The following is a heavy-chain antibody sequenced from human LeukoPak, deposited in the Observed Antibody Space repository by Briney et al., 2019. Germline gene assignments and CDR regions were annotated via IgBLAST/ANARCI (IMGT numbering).Heavy chain of an antibody. D-gene: IGHD2/OR15-2a*01. CDR3: ARDLSYCTSTSCLYNWFDP. Sequence: KPSETLSLTCTVSGGSISSGSHYWSWIRQPAGKGLEWIGRIYTSGSTNYNPSLKSRVTISVDTSKNQFSLKLSSVTAADTAVYYCARDLSYCTSTSCLYNWFDPWGQGSLVTVSS. CDR2: IYTSGST. CDR1: GGSISSGSHY. J-gene: IGHJ5*02. V-gene: IGHV4-61*02.